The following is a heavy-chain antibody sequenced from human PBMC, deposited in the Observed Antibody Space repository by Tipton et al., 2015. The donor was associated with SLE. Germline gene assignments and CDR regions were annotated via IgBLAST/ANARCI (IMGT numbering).Heavy chain of an antibody. Sequence: SLRLSCAASGFTFSIYAMHWVRQAPGKGLEWVATVSYDGSNKHYADSVKGRFTISRDNSKNTLYLQMNSLRAEDTAVYYCAKGGRLRSDLSSDYWGQGTLVTVAS. V-gene: IGHV3-30*04. J-gene: IGHJ4*02. CDR1: GFTFSIYA. CDR3: AKGGRLRSDLSSDY. CDR2: VSYDGSNK. D-gene: IGHD1-26*01.